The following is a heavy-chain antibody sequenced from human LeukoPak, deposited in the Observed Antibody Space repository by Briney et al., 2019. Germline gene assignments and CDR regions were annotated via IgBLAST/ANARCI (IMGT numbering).Heavy chain of an antibody. CDR2: IIPIFGTA. J-gene: IGHJ4*02. D-gene: IGHD3-16*01. Sequence: SVRVSCKASGGTFSSYAISWVRQAPGQGLEWMGGIIPIFGTANYAQKFQGRVTITADESTSTAYMELSSLRSEDTAVYYCATRRGHGGVDYWGQGTLVTVSS. CDR1: GGTFSSYA. V-gene: IGHV1-69*13. CDR3: ATRRGHGGVDY.